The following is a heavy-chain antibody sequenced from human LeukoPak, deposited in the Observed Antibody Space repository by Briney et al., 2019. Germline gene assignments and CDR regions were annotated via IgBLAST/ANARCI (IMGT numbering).Heavy chain of an antibody. V-gene: IGHV1-18*01. Sequence: GASVKVSCKASGYTFNSHGISWVRQAPGQGLEWMGWISAYNGDTKYPQKFQGRVTMTTDTPTSTAYMELRSLRSDDTAVYYCAREDTYGDYVYAFDIWGQGTMVTVSS. J-gene: IGHJ3*02. CDR1: GYTFNSHG. D-gene: IGHD4-17*01. CDR2: ISAYNGDT. CDR3: AREDTYGDYVYAFDI.